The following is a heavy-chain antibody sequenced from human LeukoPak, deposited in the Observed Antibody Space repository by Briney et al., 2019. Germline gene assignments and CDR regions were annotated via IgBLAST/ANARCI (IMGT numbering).Heavy chain of an antibody. D-gene: IGHD3-9*01. CDR1: GFTFSSYA. V-gene: IGHV3-23*01. CDR2: ISGSGGST. Sequence: GGSLRLSCAASGFTFSSYAMSWVRQAPGKGLEWVSAISGSGGSTYYADSVKGRFTISRDNAKNTLYLQMDSLRAEDTAVYYCAKDLLYDVLTGYFYWGQGTLVTVSS. CDR3: AKDLLYDVLTGYFY. J-gene: IGHJ4*02.